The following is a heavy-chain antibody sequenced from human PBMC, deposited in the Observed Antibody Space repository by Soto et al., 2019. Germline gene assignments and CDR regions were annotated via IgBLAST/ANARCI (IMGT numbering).Heavy chain of an antibody. CDR2: IYHSWST. CDR1: GGSISSGGYS. Sequence: QLQLQESGSGLMRPSQTLSLTCAVSGGSISSGGYSWNWIRQPPGKGLEWIGHIYHSWSTLYNPSLKSRRTRSVDKSKKQFSRKLTYVTAADTALYYCARDQLEGNWFDPWGQGTLVTVSS. J-gene: IGHJ5*02. CDR3: ARDQLEGNWFDP. V-gene: IGHV4-30-2*01. D-gene: IGHD1-1*01.